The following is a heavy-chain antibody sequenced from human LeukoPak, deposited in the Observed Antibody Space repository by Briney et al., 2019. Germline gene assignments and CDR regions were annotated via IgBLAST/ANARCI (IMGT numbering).Heavy chain of an antibody. V-gene: IGHV4-34*01. J-gene: IGHJ3*02. CDR2: INHSGST. D-gene: IGHD1-26*01. CDR1: GGSFSGYY. Sequence: SETLSLTCAVYGGSFSGYYWSWIRQPPGKGLEWIGEINHSGSTNYNPSLKSRVTISVDTSKNQFSPKLSSVTAADTAVYYCARRGSMGGSFVGAFDIWGQGTMVTVSS. CDR3: ARRGSMGGSFVGAFDI.